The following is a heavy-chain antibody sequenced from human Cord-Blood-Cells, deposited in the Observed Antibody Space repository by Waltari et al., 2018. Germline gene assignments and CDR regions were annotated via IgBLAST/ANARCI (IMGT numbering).Heavy chain of an antibody. V-gene: IGHV4-34*01. D-gene: IGHD3-9*01. CDR3: AQEGRYYDILTGYYY. J-gene: IGHJ4*02. Sequence: QVQLQQWGAGLLKPSETLSLTCAVYGGSFSGYYCSWIRQPPGKGLEWIGEINHSGSTKYNPSLKSRVTISVDTSKNQFSLKLSSVTAADTAVYYCAQEGRYYDILTGYYYWGQGTLVTVSS. CDR2: INHSGST. CDR1: GGSFSGYY.